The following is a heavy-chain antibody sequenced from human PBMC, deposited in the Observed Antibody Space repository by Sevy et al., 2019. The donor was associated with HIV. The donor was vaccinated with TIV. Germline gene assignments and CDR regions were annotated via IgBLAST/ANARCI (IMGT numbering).Heavy chain of an antibody. J-gene: IGHJ3*02. V-gene: IGHV1-2*06. CDR1: GYTFTGYY. CDR2: INTATGDT. Sequence: ASVKVSCKASGYTFTGYYMNWVRQAPGQGLEWMGRINTATGDTIYAPKFKGRVTMTRDTSINTAYLELISLRSDDTALYYCASICGGYRFGACDIWGQGTMVTVSS. CDR3: ASICGGYRFGACDI. D-gene: IGHD3-22*01.